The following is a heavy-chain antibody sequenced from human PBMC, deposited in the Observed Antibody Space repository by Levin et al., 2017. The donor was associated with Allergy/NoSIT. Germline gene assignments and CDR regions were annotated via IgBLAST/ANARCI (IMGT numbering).Heavy chain of an antibody. CDR3: ARQESSSVGYYFDY. V-gene: IGHV3-43*01. Sequence: GESLKISCAASGFTFDDYSMHWVRQAPGKGLEWVSLITWDGGTTNYADSVKGRFTISRDNSKNSLYLQMNSLRSEDTALYYCARQESSSVGYYFDYWGQGNMVTVSS. CDR2: ITWDGGTT. CDR1: GFTFDDYS. J-gene: IGHJ4*02. D-gene: IGHD6-13*01.